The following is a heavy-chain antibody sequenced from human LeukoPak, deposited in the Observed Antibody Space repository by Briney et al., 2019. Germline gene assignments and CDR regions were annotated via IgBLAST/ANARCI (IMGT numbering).Heavy chain of an antibody. D-gene: IGHD3-22*01. V-gene: IGHV1-8*01. CDR3: ATQYYYDSSGYPSPY. Sequence: ASVKVSCKASGYTFTSYDINWVRQATGQGLEWMGWMNPNSGNTGYAQKFQGRVTMTRNTSISTAYMELSSLRSEDTAVYYCATQYYYDSSGYPSPYWGQGTLVTVSS. CDR2: MNPNSGNT. CDR1: GYTFTSYD. J-gene: IGHJ4*02.